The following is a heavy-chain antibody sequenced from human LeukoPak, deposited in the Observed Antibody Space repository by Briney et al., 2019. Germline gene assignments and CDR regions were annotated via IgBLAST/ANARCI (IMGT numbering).Heavy chain of an antibody. CDR2: IDYSGST. J-gene: IGHJ4*02. Sequence: SETLSLTCTVSGGSISSGGYYWSWIRQHPGKGLEWIGYIDYSGSTYYNPSLKSRVTISVDTSKNQFSLKLSSVTAADTAVYYWARGVGYCSGGSCYSGGNFDYWGQGTLVTVSS. D-gene: IGHD2-15*01. CDR1: GGSISSGGYY. V-gene: IGHV4-31*03. CDR3: ARGVGYCSGGSCYSGGNFDY.